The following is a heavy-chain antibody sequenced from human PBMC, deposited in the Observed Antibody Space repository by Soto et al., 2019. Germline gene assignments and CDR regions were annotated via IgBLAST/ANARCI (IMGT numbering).Heavy chain of an antibody. CDR2: INPDNVNT. J-gene: IGHJ5*02. CDR1: GYTFTIYT. Sequence: GASVKVSCKASGYTFTIYTMNWVRQAPGQRLEWMGWINPDNVNTKSSQNLPYRVIISRDTSATTAYMDMKSLRSEARAVSYCSGGFETDQLDPSGQGTLVTVSS. V-gene: IGHV1-3*01. D-gene: IGHD2-15*01. CDR3: SGGFETDQLDP.